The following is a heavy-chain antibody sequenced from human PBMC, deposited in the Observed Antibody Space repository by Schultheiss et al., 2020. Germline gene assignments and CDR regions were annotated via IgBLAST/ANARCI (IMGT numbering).Heavy chain of an antibody. V-gene: IGHV4-61*01. CDR3: ARADDEAGLDY. J-gene: IGHJ4*02. CDR1: GYSISSGYY. Sequence: SETLSLTCTVSGYSISSGYYWSWIRQPPGKGLEWIGYIYYSGSTNYNPSLKSRVTISADTSKNQLSLKLSSVTAADTAVYYCARADDEAGLDYWGQGTLVTVSS. D-gene: IGHD1-1*01. CDR2: IYYSGST.